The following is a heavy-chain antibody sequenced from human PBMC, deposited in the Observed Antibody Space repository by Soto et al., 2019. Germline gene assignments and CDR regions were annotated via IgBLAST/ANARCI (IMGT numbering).Heavy chain of an antibody. V-gene: IGHV4-39*01. J-gene: IGHJ4*02. D-gene: IGHD3-10*01. CDR1: GGSIRSSSYY. Sequence: SETLSLTCTVSGGSIRSSSYYWGWIRQPPGKGLEWIGSIYYSGSTYYNSSLKSRVTISVDTSKSQFSLNLSSVTAADTAVFYCARHGDRKYYFDFWGRGTLVTVSS. CDR2: IYYSGST. CDR3: ARHGDRKYYFDF.